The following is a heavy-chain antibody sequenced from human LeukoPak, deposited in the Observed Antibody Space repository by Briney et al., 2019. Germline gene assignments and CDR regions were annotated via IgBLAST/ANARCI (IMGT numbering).Heavy chain of an antibody. J-gene: IGHJ4*02. CDR3: ARGVSLKGSSWYLDY. CDR2: IYTSGST. Sequence: PSETLSLTCTVSGVSISSGSYYWGWIRQPAGKGLEWIGRIYTSGSTNYNPSLKSRVTISVDTSKNPFSLKLSSVTAADTAVYYCARGVSLKGSSWYLDYWGQGTLVTVSS. V-gene: IGHV4-61*02. CDR1: GVSISSGSYY. D-gene: IGHD6-13*01.